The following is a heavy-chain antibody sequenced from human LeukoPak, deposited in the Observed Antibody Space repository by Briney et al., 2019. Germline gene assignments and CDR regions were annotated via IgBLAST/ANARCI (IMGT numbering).Heavy chain of an antibody. V-gene: IGHV1-69*05. CDR3: ARVYLVNYYDSSGYYDY. Sequence: SVKVSCKASGGTFSSYAISWVRQAPGQGLEWMGGIIPIFGTANYAQKFQGRVTITTDESTSTAYMELSSLRSEDTAVYYCARVYLVNYYDSSGYYDYWGQGTLVTVSS. CDR1: GGTFSSYA. CDR2: IIPIFGTA. D-gene: IGHD3-22*01. J-gene: IGHJ4*02.